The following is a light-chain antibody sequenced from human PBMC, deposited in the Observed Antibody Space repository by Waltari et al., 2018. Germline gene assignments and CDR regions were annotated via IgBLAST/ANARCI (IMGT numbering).Light chain of an antibody. J-gene: IGKJ1*01. V-gene: IGKV1-5*03. CDR2: KAS. CDR3: QQYNSYPGT. Sequence: DIQMTQSPSTLSASVGDRVTITCRASQSISNWLAWYQHKPGKAPNLVIYKASSLEGGVPSRFSGSGSGTVFTLTISSLQPDDFANYYCQQYNSYPGTFGQGTKVEIK. CDR1: QSISNW.